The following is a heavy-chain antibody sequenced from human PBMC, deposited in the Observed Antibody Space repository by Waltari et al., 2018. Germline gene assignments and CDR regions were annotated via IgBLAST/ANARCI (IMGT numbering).Heavy chain of an antibody. CDR2: INHSGSI. CDR3: ARYGGKSPSYWYFDL. J-gene: IGHJ2*01. CDR1: GGSFSGYY. V-gene: IGHV4-34*01. D-gene: IGHD4-17*01. Sequence: QVQLQQWGAGLLKPSETLSLTCAVYGGSFSGYYWSWIRQPPGKGLEWIGEINHSGSINYNPSLKSRVTISVDTSKNQFSLKLSSVTAADTAVYYCARYGGKSPSYWYFDLWGRGTLVTVSS.